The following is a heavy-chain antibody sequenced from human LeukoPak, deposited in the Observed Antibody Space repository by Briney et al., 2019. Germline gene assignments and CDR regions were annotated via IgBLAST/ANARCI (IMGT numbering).Heavy chain of an antibody. CDR2: MNPNSGNT. V-gene: IGHV1-8*01. CDR1: GYTFTSYD. J-gene: IGHJ4*02. Sequence: ASVKVSCKASGYTFTSYDINWVRQATGQGLEWMGWMNPNSGNTGYAQKFQGRVTMTRNTSTSTAYMELSSLTSEDTAVYYCARDRYDYDSSGYRYWGQGTLVTVSS. CDR3: ARDRYDYDSSGYRY. D-gene: IGHD3-22*01.